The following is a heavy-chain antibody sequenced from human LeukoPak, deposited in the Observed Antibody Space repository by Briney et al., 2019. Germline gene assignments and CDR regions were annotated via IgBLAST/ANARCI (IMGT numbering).Heavy chain of an antibody. D-gene: IGHD3-10*01. CDR2: MNPNSGNT. CDR3: ARGHRITMVRGVTSYYFDY. Sequence: ASVKVSCKASGGTFSSYAISWVRQATGQGLEWMGWMNPNSGNTGYAQKFQGRVTITRNTSISTAYMELSSLRSEDTAVYYCARGHRITMVRGVTSYYFDYWGQGTLVTVSS. V-gene: IGHV1-8*03. CDR1: GGTFSSYA. J-gene: IGHJ4*02.